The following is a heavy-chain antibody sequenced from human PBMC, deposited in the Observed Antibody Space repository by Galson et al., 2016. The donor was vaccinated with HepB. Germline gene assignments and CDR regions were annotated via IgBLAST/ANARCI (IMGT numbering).Heavy chain of an antibody. CDR1: GESLSGYF. V-gene: IGHV4-34*01. D-gene: IGHD3-10*01. Sequence: DTLSLTCTVSGESLSGYFWSWIRQPPGKGLEWIGEVNHRGTTNYDPSLESRVTISADTSKNQFSLNLSSVTAADTAVYFCARDGFPGFGSFFDYWGHGALVTVSS. CDR2: VNHRGTT. CDR3: ARDGFPGFGSFFDY. J-gene: IGHJ4*01.